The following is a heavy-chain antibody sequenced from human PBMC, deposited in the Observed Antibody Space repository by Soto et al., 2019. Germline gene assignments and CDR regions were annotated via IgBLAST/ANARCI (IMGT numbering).Heavy chain of an antibody. CDR1: GNTFTTFW. V-gene: IGHV5-10-1*01. CDR3: ARLFCSTDTCDSWFDP. Sequence: PXDSLKVSCTWFGNTFTTFWISLVLQMPGKGLEWMGRIDPRDSQTNYSPSFQGHVTISVDKSISTAYLQWDSLKASDTAMYYCARLFCSTDTCDSWFDPWGQGTLVTVSS. D-gene: IGHD1-26*01. J-gene: IGHJ5*02. CDR2: IDPRDSQT.